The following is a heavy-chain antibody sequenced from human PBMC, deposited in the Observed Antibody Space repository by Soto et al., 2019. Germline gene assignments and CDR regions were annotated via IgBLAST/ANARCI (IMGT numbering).Heavy chain of an antibody. Sequence: PGGSLRLSCAASGFTFSSYSMNWVRQAPGKGLEWVSSISSSSSYIHYADSVKGRFTISRDNAKNSLYLQMNSLRAEDTAVYYCARMYYYDSSGYAHAFDIWGQGTMVTVSS. CDR3: ARMYYYDSSGYAHAFDI. D-gene: IGHD3-22*01. CDR2: ISSSSSYI. J-gene: IGHJ3*02. CDR1: GFTFSSYS. V-gene: IGHV3-21*01.